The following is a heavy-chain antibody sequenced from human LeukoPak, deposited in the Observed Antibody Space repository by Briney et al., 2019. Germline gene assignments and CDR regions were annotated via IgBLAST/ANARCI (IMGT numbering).Heavy chain of an antibody. D-gene: IGHD3-10*01. CDR1: GFTFSSYG. J-gene: IGHJ4*02. CDR2: IWYDGSNK. Sequence: GGALRLSCAASGFTFSSYGMHWVRQAPGKGLEWVAVIWYDGSNKYYADSVKGRFTISRDNSKNTLYLQMHSLRAEDTAVYYCARQNMVRGVIGFDYWGQGTLVTVSS. V-gene: IGHV3-33*01. CDR3: ARQNMVRGVIGFDY.